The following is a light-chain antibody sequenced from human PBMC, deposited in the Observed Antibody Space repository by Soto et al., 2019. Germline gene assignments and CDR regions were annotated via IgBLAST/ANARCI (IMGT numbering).Light chain of an antibody. Sequence: EVVLTQSPVTLSLSPGERATLSCGASQSLSSSYLAWYQQKPGLAPRLLIYDASNRATGIPDRFSGSGSGTDFTLTISRLEPEDFAVYYCQQYDSPLITFGQGTRLEI. CDR3: QQYDSPLIT. CDR1: QSLSSSY. V-gene: IGKV3D-20*01. J-gene: IGKJ5*01. CDR2: DAS.